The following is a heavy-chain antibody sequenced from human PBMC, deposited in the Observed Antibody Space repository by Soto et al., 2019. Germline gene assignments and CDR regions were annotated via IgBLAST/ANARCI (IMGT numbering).Heavy chain of an antibody. V-gene: IGHV1-2*04. J-gene: IGHJ4*02. CDR1: GYTFTGYY. CDR2: INPNSGGT. Sequence: GASVKVSCKASGYTFTGYYMHWVRQAPGQGLEWMGWINPNSGGTNYAQKFQGWVTMTRDTSISTAYMELSRLRSDDTAVYYCARASQGTTYYDILTGYYSTNVFDYWGQGTLVTVSS. D-gene: IGHD3-9*01. CDR3: ARASQGTTYYDILTGYYSTNVFDY.